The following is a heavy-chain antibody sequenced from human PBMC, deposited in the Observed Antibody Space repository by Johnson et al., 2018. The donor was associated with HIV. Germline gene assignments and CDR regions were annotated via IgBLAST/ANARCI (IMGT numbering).Heavy chain of an antibody. CDR3: AARGLWTYDAFDI. V-gene: IGHV3-30-3*01. CDR2: IPYDGYNK. J-gene: IGHJ3*02. Sequence: VQLVESGGGLVKPGGSLRLPCAASGFTFSSYAMHWVRQAPGKGLEWVAVIPYDGYNKYYADPVRGRFTISRDNSKNTLYLQMSSLRAEDTAVYYCAARGLWTYDAFDIWGQGTMVTVSS. D-gene: IGHD4/OR15-4a*01. CDR1: GFTFSSYA.